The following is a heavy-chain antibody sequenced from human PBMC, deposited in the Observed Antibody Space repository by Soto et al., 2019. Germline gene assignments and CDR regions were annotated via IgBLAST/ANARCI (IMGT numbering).Heavy chain of an antibody. Sequence: QVQLVESGGGVVQPGRSLRLSCAASGFTFSSYGMHWVRQAPGKGLEWVAVISYDGRNKYYADSVKGRFTISRDNSKNALYLQMNSMRAEDTAVYYCAKDLEGDSGSFPYYYYYGMDVWGQGTTVTVSS. CDR2: ISYDGRNK. CDR3: AKDLEGDSGSFPYYYYYGMDV. V-gene: IGHV3-30*18. CDR1: GFTFSSYG. D-gene: IGHD6-13*01. J-gene: IGHJ6*02.